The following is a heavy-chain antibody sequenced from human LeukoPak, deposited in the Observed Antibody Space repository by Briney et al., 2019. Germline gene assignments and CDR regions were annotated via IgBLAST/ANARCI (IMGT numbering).Heavy chain of an antibody. CDR1: GGSISSGGYY. CDR2: IYYSGST. CDR3: ARDFRYDILTGYYKPYYYGMDV. J-gene: IGHJ6*02. Sequence: SQTLSLTCTVSGGSISSGGYYWSWIRQHPGKGLEWIGYIYYSGSTYYNPSLKSRVTIPVDTSKNQFSLKLSSVTAADTAVYYCARDFRYDILTGYYKPYYYGMDVWGQGTTVTVSS. V-gene: IGHV4-31*03. D-gene: IGHD3-9*01.